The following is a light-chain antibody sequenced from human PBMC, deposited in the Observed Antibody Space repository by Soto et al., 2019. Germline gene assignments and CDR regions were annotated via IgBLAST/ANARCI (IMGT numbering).Light chain of an antibody. Sequence: EIVMTQSPATLSVSPGERVTLSCRASQSVSSNLAWYQQKPGQAPRVLIYEASTRATGIPARFSGSGSGTEFTLTTSRLQSEGFAIYYCQQYSNWPPLTFGGGNKVEIK. V-gene: IGKV3-15*01. J-gene: IGKJ4*01. CDR2: EAS. CDR3: QQYSNWPPLT. CDR1: QSVSSN.